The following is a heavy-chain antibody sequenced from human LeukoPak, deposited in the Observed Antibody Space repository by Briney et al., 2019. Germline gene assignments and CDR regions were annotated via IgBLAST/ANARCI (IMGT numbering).Heavy chain of an antibody. V-gene: IGHV4-59*13. J-gene: IGHJ6*03. CDR3: ARDRPVVPAGYYYYYYMDV. CDR2: LYYSGGT. CDR1: GCPISGYY. D-gene: IGHD2-2*01. Sequence: PSETLSLTFTVSGCPISGYYWSWIRQPPGKGRDGIGNLYYSGGTNYNPSLKRRVTTSVDTSKSQFSLKLSSVTAADTAVYYCARDRPVVPAGYYYYYYMDVWGKGTTVTVSS.